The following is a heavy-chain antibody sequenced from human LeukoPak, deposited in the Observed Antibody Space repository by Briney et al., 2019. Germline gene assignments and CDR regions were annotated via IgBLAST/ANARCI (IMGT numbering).Heavy chain of an antibody. CDR3: ARDSFMTTVTPSSMDV. CDR2: INPSGGST. Sequence: EASVKVSCKASGYSFTRYYMHWVRQAPGQGLEWMGIINPSGGSTRYTQKFQGRVTMTRDTSTSTVYMELSSLRSEDTAVYYCARDSFMTTVTPSSMDVWGQGTTVTVSS. CDR1: GYSFTRYY. D-gene: IGHD4-17*01. V-gene: IGHV1-46*01. J-gene: IGHJ6*02.